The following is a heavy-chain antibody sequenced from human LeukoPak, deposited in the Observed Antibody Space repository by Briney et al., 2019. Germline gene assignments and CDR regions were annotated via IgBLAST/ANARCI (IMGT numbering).Heavy chain of an antibody. CDR3: ARGLGYCTSTTCLLPFDY. Sequence: GGSLRLSCAASGFTVSTYYMTWVRQAPGKGLECVSVIYSGGSTYYADSVKGRFTVSRDNSKNTLYLQMNSLRAEDTAMYYCARGLGYCTSTTCLLPFDYWDQGTLVTVSS. CDR2: IYSGGST. J-gene: IGHJ4*02. V-gene: IGHV3-53*01. D-gene: IGHD2-2*01. CDR1: GFTVSTYY.